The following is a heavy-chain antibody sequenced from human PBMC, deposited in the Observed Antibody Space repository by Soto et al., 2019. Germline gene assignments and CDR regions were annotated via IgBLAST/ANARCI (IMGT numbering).Heavy chain of an antibody. V-gene: IGHV5-51*01. CDR1: GYSFTSYW. Sequence: PGESLKSSGRGSGYSFTSYWIGWVRQMPGKGLEWMGIIYPGDSDTRYSPSFQGQVTISADKSISTAYLQWSSLKASDPAMYYCARRSRYAVGVYGMDVWGQGTTVTVSS. CDR2: IYPGDSDT. D-gene: IGHD2-2*01. CDR3: ARRSRYAVGVYGMDV. J-gene: IGHJ6*02.